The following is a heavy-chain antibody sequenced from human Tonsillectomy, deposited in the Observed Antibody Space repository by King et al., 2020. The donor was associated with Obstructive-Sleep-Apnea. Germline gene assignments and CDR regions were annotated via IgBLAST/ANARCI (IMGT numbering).Heavy chain of an antibody. D-gene: IGHD3-10*01. J-gene: IGHJ4*02. CDR1: GGSISSYY. V-gene: IGHV4-59*08. CDR2: IYYSGST. Sequence: VQLQESGPGLVKPSETLSLTCTVSGGSISSYYWSWIRPPPGKGLEWIGYIYYSGSTNYNPSLKSRVTISVDTSKNQFSLKLSSVTAADTAVYYCARHSYITMVRGVITAPQYYFDYWGQGTLVTVSS. CDR3: ARHSYITMVRGVITAPQYYFDY.